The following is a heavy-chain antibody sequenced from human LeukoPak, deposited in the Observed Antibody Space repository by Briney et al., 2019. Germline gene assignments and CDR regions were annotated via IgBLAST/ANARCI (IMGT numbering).Heavy chain of an antibody. CDR3: ARTQYDFWSGTYCFDY. J-gene: IGHJ4*02. D-gene: IGHD3-3*01. CDR1: GGSISSGSYY. CDR2: IYTSGST. V-gene: IGHV4-61*02. Sequence: SQTLSLTCTVSGGSISSGSYYWSWIRQPAGKGLEWIGRIYTSGSTNYNPSLKSRVTISVDTSKNQFSLKLSSVTAADTAVYYCARTQYDFWSGTYCFDYWGQGTLVTVSS.